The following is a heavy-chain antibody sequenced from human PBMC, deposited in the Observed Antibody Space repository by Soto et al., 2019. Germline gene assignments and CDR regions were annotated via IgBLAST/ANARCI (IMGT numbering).Heavy chain of an antibody. D-gene: IGHD6-19*01. Sequence: QVQLVESGGGVVQPGRSLRLSCAASGFTFSSYGMHWVRQAPGKGLEWVAVISYDGSNKYYADSVKGRFTISRDNSKNTLYLQMNSLRAEDTAVYYCAKETFSSGWHYYYSGMDVWGQGTTVTVSS. CDR3: AKETFSSGWHYYYSGMDV. CDR1: GFTFSSYG. J-gene: IGHJ6*02. V-gene: IGHV3-30*18. CDR2: ISYDGSNK.